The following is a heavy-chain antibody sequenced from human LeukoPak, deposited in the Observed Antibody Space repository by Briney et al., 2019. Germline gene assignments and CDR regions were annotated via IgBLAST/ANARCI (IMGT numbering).Heavy chain of an antibody. D-gene: IGHD3-22*01. CDR1: GFTFSSYA. V-gene: IGHV3-23*01. Sequence: GGSLRLSCAASGFTFSSYAMSWVRQAPGKGLEWVSAISGSGGSTYYADSVKGRFTISRDNSKNTLYLQMNSLRAEDTAVYYRAKGDSSGYFFDYWGQGTLVTVSS. CDR2: ISGSGGST. CDR3: AKGDSSGYFFDY. J-gene: IGHJ4*02.